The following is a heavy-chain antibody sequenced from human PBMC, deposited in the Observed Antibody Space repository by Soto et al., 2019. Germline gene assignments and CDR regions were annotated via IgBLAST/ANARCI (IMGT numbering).Heavy chain of an antibody. CDR2: ISGSGGST. CDR3: AFRRGWELLLLPRFDY. Sequence: PGGSLSLACAASGFPFSSYAMSWVRQAPGKGLEWVSAISGSGGSTYYADSVKGRFTISRDNSKNTLYLQMNSLRAEDTAVYYCAFRRGWELLLLPRFDYWGQGTLVTVSS. V-gene: IGHV3-23*01. D-gene: IGHD1-26*01. J-gene: IGHJ4*02. CDR1: GFPFSSYA.